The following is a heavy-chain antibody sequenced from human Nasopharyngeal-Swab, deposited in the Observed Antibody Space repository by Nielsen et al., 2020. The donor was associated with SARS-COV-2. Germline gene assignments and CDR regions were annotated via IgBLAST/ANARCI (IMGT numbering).Heavy chain of an antibody. CDR2: ISFGGVST. D-gene: IGHD3-16*01. Sequence: GESLKISCAASGFTFRSHAMSWVRQAPGKGLEWVSGISFGGVSTYYADSVKGRFTISRDNSKNTLFLQMNSLRVEDTALYYCAKVGGGVGYWGQGTLVTVSS. J-gene: IGHJ4*02. CDR1: GFTFRSHA. CDR3: AKVGGGVGY. V-gene: IGHV3-23*01.